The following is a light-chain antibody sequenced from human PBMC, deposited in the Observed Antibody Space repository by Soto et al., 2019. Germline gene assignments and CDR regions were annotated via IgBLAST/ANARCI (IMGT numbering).Light chain of an antibody. J-gene: IGKJ4*01. CDR2: GAS. V-gene: IGKV3-20*01. CDR3: RQYGRSLGFA. Sequence: EIVLTQSPATLSLSPGARAPLSCRARQSVSGNFLAWYQEKAGQAPRLLIYGASTRPTGIPDRFSGSGSGTDFTLTISRLEPEDFAVYYCRQYGRSLGFAFGGGTKVDIK. CDR1: QSVSGNF.